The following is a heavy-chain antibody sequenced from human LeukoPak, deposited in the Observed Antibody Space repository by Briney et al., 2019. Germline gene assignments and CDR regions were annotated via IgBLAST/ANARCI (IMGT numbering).Heavy chain of an antibody. CDR2: INNSGST. Sequence: SETLSLTCGVYGGSFSGYYWSWIRQPPGKGLEWIGEINNSGSTNYNPSLKSRVTISVDTSKNQFSLKLSSVTAADTAVYYCVRDIAAAGGFDYWGQGTLVTLSS. D-gene: IGHD6-13*01. V-gene: IGHV4-34*01. CDR1: GGSFSGYY. CDR3: VRDIAAAGGFDY. J-gene: IGHJ4*02.